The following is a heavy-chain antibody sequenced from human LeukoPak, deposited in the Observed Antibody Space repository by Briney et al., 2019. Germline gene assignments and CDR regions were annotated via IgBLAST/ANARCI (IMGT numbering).Heavy chain of an antibody. CDR3: AKGGGYEAQYYYYYLDV. J-gene: IGHJ6*03. V-gene: IGHV3-30*04. CDR2: ISYDGSNK. D-gene: IGHD5-12*01. CDR1: GFTFSSYA. Sequence: GGSLRLSCAASGFTFSSYAMHWVRQAPGKGLEWVAVISYDGSNKYYADSVKGRFTISRDNSKNTLYLQMNSLRAEDTAVYYCAKGGGYEAQYYYYYLDVWGKGTTVAISS.